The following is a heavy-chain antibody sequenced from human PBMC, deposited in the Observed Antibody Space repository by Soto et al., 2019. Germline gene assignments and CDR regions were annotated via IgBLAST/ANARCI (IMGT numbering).Heavy chain of an antibody. Sequence: QVQLQESGPGLVKPSQTLSLTCTVSGGSISSGGYYWSWIRQHPGKGLEWIGYIYYSGSTYYNPPLKSRVTISVDTSKNQCSLKLSSVTAADTAVYYCARDPLRRGYGDYDAFDIWGQGTMVTVSS. CDR1: GGSISSGGYY. CDR2: IYYSGST. J-gene: IGHJ3*02. V-gene: IGHV4-31*03. CDR3: ARDPLRRGYGDYDAFDI. D-gene: IGHD4-17*01.